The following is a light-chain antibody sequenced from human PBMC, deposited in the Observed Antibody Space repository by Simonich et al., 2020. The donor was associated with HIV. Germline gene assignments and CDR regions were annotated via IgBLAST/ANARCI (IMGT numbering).Light chain of an antibody. V-gene: IGLV2-11*01. J-gene: IGLJ2*01. Sequence: QSALTQPRSVSASPGQSVTISCTGTSSDVGGYNYISWYQHHPGKAPKLMIYDVRKRPSGVPDRFSGSMSGNTASLTISGLQAEDEADYYCQSYDSSNQVFGGGTKLTVL. CDR2: DVR. CDR3: QSYDSSNQV. CDR1: SSDVGGYNY.